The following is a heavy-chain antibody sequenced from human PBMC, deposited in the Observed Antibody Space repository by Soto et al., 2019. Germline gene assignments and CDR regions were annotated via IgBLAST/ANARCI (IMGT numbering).Heavy chain of an antibody. D-gene: IGHD1-26*01. Sequence: EVQLVQSGAEVKEPGESLKISCKGSGYSFTNYWIAWLRQMPGKGLESMGIIYPADSDTRYSPSFQGQATISADKSNNPAYLHWNTLKASDTAMFYCARDLSGSYNFDSWGQGTLVTVSS. J-gene: IGHJ4*02. CDR1: GYSFTNYW. V-gene: IGHV5-51*01. CDR2: IYPADSDT. CDR3: ARDLSGSYNFDS.